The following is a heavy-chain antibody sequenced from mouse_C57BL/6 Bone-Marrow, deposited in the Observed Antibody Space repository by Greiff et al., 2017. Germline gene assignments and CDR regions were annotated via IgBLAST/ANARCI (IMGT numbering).Heavy chain of an antibody. CDR3: AKIYDSDYYGY. V-gene: IGHV1-58*01. Sequence: VQLQQSGAELVRPGASVKMSCTTSGYTFTSYGINWVKQRPGQGLEWIGYIYSGNGDTEYNEKFKGKATLTSDTSSSTAYMQLSSLTSEDSAIYFYAKIYDSDYYGYGCQGTAPTVTS. CDR1: GYTFTSYG. CDR2: IYSGNGDT. D-gene: IGHD2-3*01. J-gene: IGHJ2*01.